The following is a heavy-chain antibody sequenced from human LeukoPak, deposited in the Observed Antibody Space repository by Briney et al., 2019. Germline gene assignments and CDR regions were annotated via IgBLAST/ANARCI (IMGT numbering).Heavy chain of an antibody. CDR3: AREGGPYRPLDY. CDR2: VDYSGST. J-gene: IGHJ4*02. Sequence: SETLSLTCSVSGGSISTYYWSWIRQPPGKGLEWIGYVDYSGSTNYSPSLKSRVTISVDTSKNQFSLKLSSVTAADTAVYYCAREGGPYRPLDYSGQGTLVTVSS. CDR1: GGSISTYY. V-gene: IGHV4-59*01.